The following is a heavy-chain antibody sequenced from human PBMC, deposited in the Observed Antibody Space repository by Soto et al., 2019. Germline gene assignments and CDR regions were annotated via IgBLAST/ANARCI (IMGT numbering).Heavy chain of an antibody. CDR2: IFSNDEK. CDR1: GFSLSNARMG. D-gene: IGHD2-2*01. J-gene: IGHJ6*02. V-gene: IGHV2-26*01. Sequence: QVTLKESGPVLVQPTETLTLTCTVSGFSLSNARMGVSWIRQPPGKALEWLAHIFSNDEKSYSTSLKSRLTISKDTSKSQVVLTMTHMDPVDTATYYCTRIPRFQLPLVRVYYHGMEVWGQGTTVTVSS. CDR3: TRIPRFQLPLVRVYYHGMEV.